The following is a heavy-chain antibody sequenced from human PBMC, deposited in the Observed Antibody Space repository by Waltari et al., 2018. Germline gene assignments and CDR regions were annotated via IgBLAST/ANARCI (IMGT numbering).Heavy chain of an antibody. CDR3: ARLVAAADIDY. V-gene: IGHV4-38-2*01. Sequence: QVQLQESGPGLVKPSETLSLTCAVSGYSISSGYYWGWIRQPPGKGLEWIGSIYHSGSTYYTPSLKSRVTISVDTSKNQFSLKLSSVTAADTAVYYCARLVAAADIDYWGQGTLVTVSS. CDR1: GYSISSGYY. D-gene: IGHD6-13*01. CDR2: IYHSGST. J-gene: IGHJ4*02.